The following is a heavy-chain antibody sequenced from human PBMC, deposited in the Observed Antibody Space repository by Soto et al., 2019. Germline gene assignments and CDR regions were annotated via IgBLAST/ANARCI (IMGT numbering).Heavy chain of an antibody. CDR3: ARVVKSTTPEMAVAVFPFWLDP. D-gene: IGHD6-19*01. Sequence: TLSLTCTVSGGSISSGGYYWSWIRQHPGKGLEWIGYIYYSGSTYYNPSLKSRVTISVDTSKNQFSLKLSSVTAADTAVYYCARVVKSTTPEMAVAVFPFWLDPWGQGTLVTVSS. CDR1: GGSISSGGYY. J-gene: IGHJ5*02. V-gene: IGHV4-31*03. CDR2: IYYSGST.